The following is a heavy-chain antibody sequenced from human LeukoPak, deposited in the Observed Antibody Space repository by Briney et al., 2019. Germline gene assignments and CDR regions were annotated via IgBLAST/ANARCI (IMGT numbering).Heavy chain of an antibody. Sequence: GRSLRLSCAASGFTFSSYGMHWVRQAPGKGLEWVAVISYDGSNKYYADSVKGRFTISRDNSKNTLYLQMNSLRAEDTAVYYCARSEWYFDLWGRGTLVTVSS. CDR1: GFTFSSYG. CDR2: ISYDGSNK. CDR3: ARSEWYFDL. J-gene: IGHJ2*01. V-gene: IGHV3-30*03.